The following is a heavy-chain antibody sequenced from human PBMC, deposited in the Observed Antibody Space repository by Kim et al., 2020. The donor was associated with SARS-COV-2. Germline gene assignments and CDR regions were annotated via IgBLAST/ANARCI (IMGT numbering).Heavy chain of an antibody. CDR1: GFTFSDYY. J-gene: IGHJ6*02. D-gene: IGHD3-10*01. CDR2: ISSSSSYT. V-gene: IGHV3-11*05. CDR3: ARVLLWFGEFINYYYYYGMDV. Sequence: GGSLRLSCAASGFTFSDYYMSWIRQAPGKGLEWVSYISSSSSYTNYADSVKGRFTISKDNAKNSLYLQMNSLRAEDTAVYYCARVLLWFGEFINYYYYYGMDVWGQGTTVTVSS.